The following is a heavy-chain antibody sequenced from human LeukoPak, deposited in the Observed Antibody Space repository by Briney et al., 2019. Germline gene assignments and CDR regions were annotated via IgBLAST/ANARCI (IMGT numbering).Heavy chain of an antibody. J-gene: IGHJ6*04. CDR1: GFTFDDYA. D-gene: IGHD3-10*02. V-gene: IGHV3-9*01. CDR2: INWNSANI. Sequence: GGSLRLSCAASGFTFDDYAMHWVRQAPGKGLEWVSGINWNSANIGYADSVKGRFTISRDNAKNSLYLQMNSLRAEDTAVYYCAELGITMIGGVWGKGTTVTISS. CDR3: AELGITMIGGV.